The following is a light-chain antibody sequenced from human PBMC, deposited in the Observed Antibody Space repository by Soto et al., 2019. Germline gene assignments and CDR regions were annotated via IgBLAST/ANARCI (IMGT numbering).Light chain of an antibody. V-gene: IGLV2-23*01. Sequence: QSALTQPASVSGSPGQSITISCTGTSSDVASYDLVSWYQQHPGKAPKLMIYEGTKRPSGVSDRFSGSNSGNTASLTISGVKAEDEADYYCWSYVGSSRPAIFGGGTKLTV. J-gene: IGLJ2*01. CDR2: EGT. CDR3: WSYVGSSRPAI. CDR1: SSDVASYDL.